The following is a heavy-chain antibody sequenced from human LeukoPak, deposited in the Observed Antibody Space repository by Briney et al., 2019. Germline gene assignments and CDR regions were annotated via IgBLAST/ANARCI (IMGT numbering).Heavy chain of an antibody. V-gene: IGHV3-13*04. CDR1: GFIFSSYD. J-gene: IGHJ4*02. CDR3: ARGALGFDY. Sequence: GGSLRLSCAASGFIFSSYDMHWVRQATGKGLEWVSGIGKAGDTYYAGSVKGRFIISRENAKSSLYLQMNSLRAGDTAVYYCARGALGFDYWGQGTLVTVSS. CDR2: IGKAGDT.